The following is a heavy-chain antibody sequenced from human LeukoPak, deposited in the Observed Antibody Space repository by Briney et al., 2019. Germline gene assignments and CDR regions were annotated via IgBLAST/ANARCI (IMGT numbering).Heavy chain of an antibody. J-gene: IGHJ4*02. CDR3: ARHMTTVISPFDY. CDR1: GGSISSGGYY. V-gene: IGHV4-31*03. D-gene: IGHD4-23*01. Sequence: SETLSLTCTVSGGSISSGGYYWSWIRQHPGKGLEWIGYIYYSGSTYYNPSLKSRVTISVDTSKNQFSLKLSSVTAADTAMYYCARHMTTVISPFDYWGQGSLVTVSS. CDR2: IYYSGST.